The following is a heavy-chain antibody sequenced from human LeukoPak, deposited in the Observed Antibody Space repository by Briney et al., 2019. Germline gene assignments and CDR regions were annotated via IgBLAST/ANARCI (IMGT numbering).Heavy chain of an antibody. CDR2: IKEDGSEK. V-gene: IGHV3-7*01. D-gene: IGHD4-23*01. J-gene: IGHJ4*02. Sequence: GGSLRLSCVASGFTPRRYWMSWVRQAPGTGLEWVANIKEDGSEKYFVDSVKGRFTISRGNAKNTLYLQMNSLRVEDTAVYYCARAYGGNSGGGDWGQGTLVTVSS. CDR1: GFTPRRYW. CDR3: ARAYGGNSGGGD.